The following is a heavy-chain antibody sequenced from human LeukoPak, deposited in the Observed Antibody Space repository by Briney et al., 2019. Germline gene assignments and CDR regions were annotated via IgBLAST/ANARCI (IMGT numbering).Heavy chain of an antibody. CDR3: AKDSTGTDCFDY. CDR2: ISGSGGST. Sequence: GGSLRLSCAASGFTFDDYGMSWVRQAPGKGLEWVSGISGSGGSTYYADSVKGRFSISRDNPKTTLFLQMNSLRAEDTAVYYCAKDSTGTDCFDYWGQGTLVTVSS. J-gene: IGHJ4*02. V-gene: IGHV3-23*01. D-gene: IGHD1-1*01. CDR1: GFTFDDYG.